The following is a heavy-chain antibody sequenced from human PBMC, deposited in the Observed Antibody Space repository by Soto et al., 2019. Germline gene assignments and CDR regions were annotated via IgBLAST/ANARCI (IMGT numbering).Heavy chain of an antibody. CDR2: ITGSAGST. J-gene: IGHJ4*02. V-gene: IGHV3-23*01. Sequence: EVQLLESGGGLVQPGGSLRLSCAASGFTFSSYAMSWVRQAPGKGLEWVSSITGSAGSTYYADSVKGRFTISRDNSKNPLYLQMHSLRAEDTAVYYCAKDRNRWLRFDLGYWGQGTLVTVSS. D-gene: IGHD5-12*01. CDR1: GFTFSSYA. CDR3: AKDRNRWLRFDLGY.